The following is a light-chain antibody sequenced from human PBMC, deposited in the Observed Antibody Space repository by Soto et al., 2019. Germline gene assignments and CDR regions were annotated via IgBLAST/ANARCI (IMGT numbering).Light chain of an antibody. Sequence: DIQMTQSPSTLSASVGDRVTITCRASQSISSWLAWYQQKPGKAPKLLIYKASSLESGVPARFGGSGSGTEFTLTISSLQPDDFATYYCQHYNSYSETFGQGTKVAIK. CDR1: QSISSW. V-gene: IGKV1-5*03. J-gene: IGKJ1*01. CDR3: QHYNSYSET. CDR2: KAS.